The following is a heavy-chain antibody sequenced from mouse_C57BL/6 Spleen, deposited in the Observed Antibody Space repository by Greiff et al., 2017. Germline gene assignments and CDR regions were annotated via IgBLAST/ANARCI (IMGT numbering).Heavy chain of an antibody. Sequence: QVQLQQPGAELVKPGASVKLSCKASGYTFTSYWMHWVKQRPGQGLEWIGMIHPNSGSTNYNEKCKSKATLTVDKSSRTAYMQLSSLTSEDSAVYYCARSLVYYFDYWGQGTTLTVSS. D-gene: IGHD2-2*01. CDR2: IHPNSGST. V-gene: IGHV1-64*01. CDR3: ARSLVYYFDY. J-gene: IGHJ2*01. CDR1: GYTFTSYW.